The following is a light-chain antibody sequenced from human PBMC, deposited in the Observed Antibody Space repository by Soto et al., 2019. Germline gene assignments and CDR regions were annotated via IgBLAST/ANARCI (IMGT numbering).Light chain of an antibody. CDR3: QQYDSSPLT. CDR1: QSVSSSY. V-gene: IGKV3-20*01. CDR2: GAS. J-gene: IGKJ3*01. Sequence: EIVLTQSPGTLSLSPGERATLSCRASQSVSSSYLAWYQQKPGQAPRLLIYGASSRATGIPDRFSGSGSGTEFTLTISRLEPEDFAVYYCQQYDSSPLTFGPGTKVDIK.